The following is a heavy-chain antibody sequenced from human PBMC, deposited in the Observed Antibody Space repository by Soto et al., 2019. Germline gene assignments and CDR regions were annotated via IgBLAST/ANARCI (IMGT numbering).Heavy chain of an antibody. CDR3: ARLVSPGEFDY. V-gene: IGHV1-18*04. CDR2: ISAYSGNT. Sequence: ASVKVSCKASGYTFTSYGISWVRQAPGQGLEWMGWISAYSGNTKYAQKFQGRVTITRDTSASTDYMELSSLRSEDTAVYYCARLVSPGEFDYWGQGTLVTVSS. J-gene: IGHJ4*02. D-gene: IGHD7-27*01. CDR1: GYTFTSYG.